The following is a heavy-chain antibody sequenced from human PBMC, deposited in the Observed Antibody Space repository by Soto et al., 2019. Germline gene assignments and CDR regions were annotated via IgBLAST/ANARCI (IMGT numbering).Heavy chain of an antibody. CDR3: ARDLRLGELYMDV. CDR1: GGSFSGYY. D-gene: IGHD3-16*01. Sequence: SETLSLTCAVYGGSFSGYYWSWIRQPPGKGLEWIGEINHSGSTNYNPSLKSRVTISVDTSKNQFSLKLSSVTAADTAVYYCARDLRLGELYMDVWGQGTTVTVSS. V-gene: IGHV4-34*01. J-gene: IGHJ6*02. CDR2: INHSGST.